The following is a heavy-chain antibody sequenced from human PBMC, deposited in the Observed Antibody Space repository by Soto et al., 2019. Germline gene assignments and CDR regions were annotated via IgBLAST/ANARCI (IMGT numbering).Heavy chain of an antibody. V-gene: IGHV1-8*01. D-gene: IGHD6-13*01. CDR1: GYTFTTYD. CDR3: AIGRHSSTWSYAFDY. J-gene: IGHJ4*01. CDR2: MNPNSGNT. Sequence: ASVKVSCKASGYTFTTYDINWVRQATGEGLGWMGWMNPNSGNTGHAQKFQGRVTLTSDTSISTAYMELNSLRSEDTAVYYCAIGRHSSTWSYAFDYWG.